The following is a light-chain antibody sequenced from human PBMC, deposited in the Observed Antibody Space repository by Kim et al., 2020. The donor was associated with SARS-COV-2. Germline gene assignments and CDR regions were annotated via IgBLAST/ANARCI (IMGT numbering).Light chain of an antibody. J-gene: IGLJ2*01. CDR3: QVWDSSNDHPV. Sequence: APGKTATITCGGNNIGSESVHWYQQRPGQAPFLVIYYDSDRPSGIPERFSGSKSGNTATLTISRVEAGEEADYYCQVWDSSNDHPVFGGGTQLTVL. V-gene: IGLV3-21*04. CDR1: NIGSES. CDR2: YDS.